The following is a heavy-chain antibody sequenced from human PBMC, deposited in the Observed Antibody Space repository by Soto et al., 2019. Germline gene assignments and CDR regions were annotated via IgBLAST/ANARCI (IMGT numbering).Heavy chain of an antibody. Sequence: QVQLGESGGGVVRPGRSLRLSCAASGFSISRSAMHWVRQAPGKGLEWVAVIAYDGSNRWYADSAKGRFTISRDNSKNTVFLEMSSLRGEDTAVYYCARDLQAGTDNVNWFAPWGQGTLVTVSS. D-gene: IGHD1-1*01. CDR1: GFSISRSA. J-gene: IGHJ5*02. CDR3: ARDLQAGTDNVNWFAP. CDR2: IAYDGSNR. V-gene: IGHV3-30*04.